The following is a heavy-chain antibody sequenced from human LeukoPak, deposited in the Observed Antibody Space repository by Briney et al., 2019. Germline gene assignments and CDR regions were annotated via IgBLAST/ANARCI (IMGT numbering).Heavy chain of an antibody. D-gene: IGHD3-10*01. Sequence: PSETLSLTCAVYGGSFSGYYWSWIRQPPGKGLEWIGYIYYSGSTYYNPSLKSRVTISVDTSKNQFSLKLSSVTAADTAVYYCARGTYYYGSGEDYYYCYMDVWGKGTTVTVSS. CDR1: GGSFSGYY. CDR2: IYYSGST. CDR3: ARGTYYYGSGEDYYYCYMDV. J-gene: IGHJ6*03. V-gene: IGHV4-30-4*08.